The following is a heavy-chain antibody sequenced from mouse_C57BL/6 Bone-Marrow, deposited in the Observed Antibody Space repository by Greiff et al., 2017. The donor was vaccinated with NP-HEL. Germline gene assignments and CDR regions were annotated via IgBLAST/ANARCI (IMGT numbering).Heavy chain of an antibody. J-gene: IGHJ3*01. CDR2: IDPGNGDT. V-gene: IGHV14-4*01. CDR1: GFNIKDDY. CDR3: TEGWLLLFAY. D-gene: IGHD2-3*01. Sequence: VQLQQSGAELVRPGASVKLSCTASGFNIKDDYMHWVKQRPEQGLEWIGWIDPGNGDTEYASKVQGKATITADKSSNTAYLQLSSLTSEDTAVYYCTEGWLLLFAYWGQGTLVTVSA.